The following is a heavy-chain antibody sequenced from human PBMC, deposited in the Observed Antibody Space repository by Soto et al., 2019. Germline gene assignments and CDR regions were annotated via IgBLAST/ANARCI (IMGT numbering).Heavy chain of an antibody. CDR1: GFTFSSYA. CDR2: ISGSDDST. D-gene: IGHD6-6*01. CDR3: AKRSSSSTFDY. J-gene: IGHJ4*02. Sequence: EVQLLESGGGLVQPGESLRLSCAASGFTFSSYAMSWVRQAPGKGLEGVSVISGSDDSTYYADSVKGRFTISRDNSKNTLYLQMNSRGAEDTAVYYCAKRSSSSTFDYWGQGTLVTVSS. V-gene: IGHV3-23*01.